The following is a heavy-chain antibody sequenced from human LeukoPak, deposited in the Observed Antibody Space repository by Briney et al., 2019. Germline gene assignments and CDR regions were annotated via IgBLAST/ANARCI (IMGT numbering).Heavy chain of an antibody. D-gene: IGHD1-26*01. Sequence: PGGSLRLSCAASGLTFSSYWMSWVRQAPGKGLEWGASMKQDGREKDYVDSVKGRFTITRHNAEQSLHLQMNSLRAEDTAVYYCASHSGSYLYYFDYWGQGTMVTVSS. J-gene: IGHJ4*02. CDR3: ASHSGSYLYYFDY. V-gene: IGHV3-7*01. CDR1: GLTFSSYW. CDR2: MKQDGREK.